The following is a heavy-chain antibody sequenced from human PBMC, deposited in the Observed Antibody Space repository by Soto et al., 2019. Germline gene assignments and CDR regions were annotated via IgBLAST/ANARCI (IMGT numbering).Heavy chain of an antibody. Sequence: QVQLVQSGAEVKKPGASVKVSCKTSGYTFTNFGLSWVRQAPGQGLEWMGWISAYNGNTHYAQNFQGRVTMTTDTSTSTAYMELRRLRSDDTAVYYCARGVTPIDYWGQGTLVTVSS. J-gene: IGHJ4*02. V-gene: IGHV1-18*01. CDR3: ARGVTPIDY. CDR2: ISAYNGNT. CDR1: GYTFTNFG. D-gene: IGHD2-21*02.